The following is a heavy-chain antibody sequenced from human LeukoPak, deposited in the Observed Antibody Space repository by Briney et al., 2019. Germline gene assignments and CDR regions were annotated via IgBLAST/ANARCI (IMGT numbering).Heavy chain of an antibody. V-gene: IGHV4-39*01. CDR3: ARRSPHDLYRYHFDC. CDR1: GDSIRTSTYY. CDR2: MHHSGST. Sequence: SETLSLTCTVSGDSIRTSTYYWGWIRQPPGKGLEWIGGMHHSGSTYYNPSLKSRVTISVDTSKNQFSLKLSSVTAADTAVYFCARRSPHDLYRYHFDCWGQGTLATVSS. D-gene: IGHD3-16*01. J-gene: IGHJ4*02.